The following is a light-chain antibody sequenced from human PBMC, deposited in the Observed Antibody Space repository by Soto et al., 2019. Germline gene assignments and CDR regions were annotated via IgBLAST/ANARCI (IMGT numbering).Light chain of an antibody. CDR3: QAWDSSTVV. CDR1: KLGDKY. V-gene: IGLV3-1*01. J-gene: IGLJ2*01. Sequence: SYELTQPPSVSVSPGQTASITCSGDKLGDKYACWYQQKPGQSPVLVIYQDNKRPSGIPKRFSGSNSGNTATLTISGTQALDEADYYCQAWDSSTVVFAGGTKLTVL. CDR2: QDN.